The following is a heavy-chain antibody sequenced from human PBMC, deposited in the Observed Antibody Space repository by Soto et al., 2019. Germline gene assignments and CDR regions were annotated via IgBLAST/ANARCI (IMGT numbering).Heavy chain of an antibody. CDR3: AKTPTYYDYVWGSSGQFDP. CDR1: GFAFSSYA. Sequence: GSLRLSCAASGFAFSSYAMSWVRQAPGKGLEWVSAISGSGGSTYYADSVKGRFTISRDNSKNTLYLQMNSLRAEDTAVYYCAKTPTYYDYVWGSSGQFDPWGQGTLVTVSS. V-gene: IGHV3-23*01. J-gene: IGHJ5*02. D-gene: IGHD3-16*01. CDR2: ISGSGGST.